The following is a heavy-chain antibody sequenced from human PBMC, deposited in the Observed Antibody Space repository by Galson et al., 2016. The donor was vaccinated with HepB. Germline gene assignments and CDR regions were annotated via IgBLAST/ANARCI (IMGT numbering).Heavy chain of an antibody. V-gene: IGHV3-66*02. D-gene: IGHD2-8*02. CDR2: IYSGGST. CDR1: GFTVSSNY. J-gene: IGHJ4*02. CDR3: ARRSDSLLVVTGDC. Sequence: SLRLSCAASGFTVSSNYMTWVRQAPGKGPEWVSVIYSGGSTSYADSVKGRFTISRDSSKNTLSLQMNSLRPEDTAVYYCARRSDSLLVVTGDCWGQGTLVTVSS.